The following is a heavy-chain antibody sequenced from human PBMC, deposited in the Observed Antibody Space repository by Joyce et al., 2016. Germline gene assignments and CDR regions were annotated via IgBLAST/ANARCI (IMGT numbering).Heavy chain of an antibody. CDR2: IYWDDEK. V-gene: IGHV2-5*02. CDR1: GFSLTTSGVA. CDR3: ARTPGPDYSGNSISLRGYFAN. Sequence: QITLKESGPTVVKPTQTLTLTCTFSGFSLTTSGVAVGGVRQPPGKALEWLALIYWDDEKRYSQSLKTRLNITKDTSKNQVVLTMTTMDPLDTGTYFCARTPGPDYSGNSISLRGYFANWGQGAPVTVSS. J-gene: IGHJ4*03. D-gene: IGHD4-23*01.